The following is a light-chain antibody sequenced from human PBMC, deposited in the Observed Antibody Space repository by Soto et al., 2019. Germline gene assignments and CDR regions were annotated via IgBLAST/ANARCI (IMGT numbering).Light chain of an antibody. J-gene: IGKJ3*01. Sequence: EIVLTQSPATLSLSPGERATLSCRASQSVSSYLAWYQQKPGQAPRLLIYDASNRATGIPARFSGSGSGTDFTLTISSLQPEDFATYFCQQCYSSPTFGPGTKVDLK. CDR2: DAS. V-gene: IGKV3-11*01. CDR1: QSVSSY. CDR3: QQCYSSPT.